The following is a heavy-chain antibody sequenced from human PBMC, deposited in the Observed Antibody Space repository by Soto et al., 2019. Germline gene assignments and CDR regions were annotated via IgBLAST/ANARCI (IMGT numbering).Heavy chain of an antibody. V-gene: IGHV3-9*01. D-gene: IGHD3-22*01. CDR2: ISWNSGSI. CDR3: AKEISGDSSGYYSPL. Sequence: EVQLVESGGGLVQPGRSLRLSCAASGFTFDDYAMHWVRQAPGKGLEWVSGISWNSGSIGYADSVKGRFTISRDNAKNSLYLQMNSLRAEDTALYYCAKEISGDSSGYYSPLGGQGTLVTVSS. J-gene: IGHJ4*02. CDR1: GFTFDDYA.